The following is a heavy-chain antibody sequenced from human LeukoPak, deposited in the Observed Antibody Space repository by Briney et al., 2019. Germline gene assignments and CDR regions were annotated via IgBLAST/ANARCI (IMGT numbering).Heavy chain of an antibody. CDR3: ARGGRVAATPFDP. D-gene: IGHD2-15*01. CDR1: GYRFTNYW. J-gene: IGHJ5*02. V-gene: IGHV5-51*01. CDR2: IYPGDSDT. Sequence: GESLKISCTGSGYRFTNYWIGWVRQMPGKGLEWLGIIYPGDSDTRYSPSFQGQVTISADKSISTAYLQWSSLKASDTAMYYCARGGRVAATPFDPWGQGTLVTVSS.